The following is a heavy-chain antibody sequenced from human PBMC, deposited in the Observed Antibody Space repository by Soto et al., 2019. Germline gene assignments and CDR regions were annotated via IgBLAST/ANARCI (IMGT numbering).Heavy chain of an antibody. Sequence: PGGSLRLSCAASGFTVSSNYMSWVRQAPGKGLEWVSVIYSGGSTYYAGSVKGRFTISRDNSKNTLYLQMNSLRAEDTAVYYCARDRGYSSSFGGFDYWGQGTLVTVSS. D-gene: IGHD6-13*01. CDR2: IYSGGST. CDR3: ARDRGYSSSFGGFDY. J-gene: IGHJ4*02. V-gene: IGHV3-53*01. CDR1: GFTVSSNY.